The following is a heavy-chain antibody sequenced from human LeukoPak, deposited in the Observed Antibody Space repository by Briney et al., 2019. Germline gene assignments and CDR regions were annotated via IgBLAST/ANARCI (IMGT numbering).Heavy chain of an antibody. D-gene: IGHD6-13*01. Sequence: ASVKVSCKAFGYTFTSNYMHWVRQAPGEGGGWMGVISPSGGSTTYAQKFQGRVTLTRDMSTSTDYLELSSLRSEDTAMYYCVRDTSSSWLGSFWGQGTLVTVSS. J-gene: IGHJ4*02. CDR1: GYTFTSNY. V-gene: IGHV1-46*01. CDR2: ISPSGGST. CDR3: VRDTSSSWLGSF.